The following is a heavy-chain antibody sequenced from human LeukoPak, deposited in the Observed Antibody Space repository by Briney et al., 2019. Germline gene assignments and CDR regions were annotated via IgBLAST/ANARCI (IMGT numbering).Heavy chain of an antibody. V-gene: IGHV5-51*01. J-gene: IGHJ4*02. Sequence: GESLKISCRGSGYSFTSSWIGWGRQMPGKGLEWMGIIYPGDSDTRYSPSFQGQVTISVDKSISTAYLQWSSLKASDTAMYYCARLVVRGVIMYYFDYWGQGTLVTVSS. CDR2: IYPGDSDT. CDR1: GYSFTSSW. CDR3: ARLVVRGVIMYYFDY. D-gene: IGHD3-10*02.